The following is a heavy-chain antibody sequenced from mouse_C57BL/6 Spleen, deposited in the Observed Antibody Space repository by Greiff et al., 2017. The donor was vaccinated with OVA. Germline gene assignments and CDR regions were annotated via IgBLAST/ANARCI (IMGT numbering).Heavy chain of an antibody. D-gene: IGHD1-1*01. V-gene: IGHV5-9-1*02. J-gene: IGHJ1*03. CDR2: ISSGGDYI. CDR3: TRDEILQYWYFDV. Sequence: EVQGVESGEGLVKPGGSLKLSCAASGFTFSSYAMSWVRQTPEKRLEWVAYISSGGDYIYYADTVKGRFTISRDNARNTLYLQMSSLKSEDTAMYYCTRDEILQYWYFDVWGTGTTVTVSS. CDR1: GFTFSSYA.